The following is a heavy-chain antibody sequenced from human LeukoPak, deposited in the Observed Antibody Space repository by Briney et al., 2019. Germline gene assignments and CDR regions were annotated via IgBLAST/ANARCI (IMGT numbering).Heavy chain of an antibody. CDR2: IYYSGST. Sequence: PSETLSLTCTVSGGSISSYYWSWIRQPPGKGLEWIGYIYYSGSTNYNPSLKSRVTISVDTSKNQFSLKLSSVTAADTAVYYCARHLGAYNSFDYWGQGALVTVSS. V-gene: IGHV4-59*08. D-gene: IGHD1-20*01. J-gene: IGHJ4*02. CDR1: GGSISSYY. CDR3: ARHLGAYNSFDY.